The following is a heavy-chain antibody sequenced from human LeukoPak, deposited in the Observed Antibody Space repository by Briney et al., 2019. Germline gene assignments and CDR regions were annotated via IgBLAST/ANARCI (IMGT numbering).Heavy chain of an antibody. V-gene: IGHV4-34*01. Sequence: PSETLSLTCAVYGGSFSGYYWSWIRQPPGKGLEWIGEINHSGSTNYNPSLKSRVTISVDTSKNQFSLKLSSVTAADTAVYYCARVLGDIVVVPAAIGFDYWGQGTLVTVSS. CDR3: ARVLGDIVVVPAAIGFDY. CDR1: GGSFSGYY. D-gene: IGHD2-2*01. CDR2: INHSGST. J-gene: IGHJ4*02.